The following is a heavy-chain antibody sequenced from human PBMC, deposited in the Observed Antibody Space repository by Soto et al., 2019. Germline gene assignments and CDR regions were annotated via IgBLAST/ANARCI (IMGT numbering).Heavy chain of an antibody. J-gene: IGHJ4*02. CDR1: GFYVSNYY. CDR2: IHRGGEI. CDR3: AGDRLEGQAL. V-gene: IGHV3-66*01. Sequence: EVQVVESGGGLVQPGGSLRLSCAASGFYVSNYYISWFRQAPGKGLEWLAVIHRGGEIYYADPVQGRFTTSRDISRNSLDLQMNSLRVDGTSVYYCAGDRLEGQALWGQGVVVNVPS.